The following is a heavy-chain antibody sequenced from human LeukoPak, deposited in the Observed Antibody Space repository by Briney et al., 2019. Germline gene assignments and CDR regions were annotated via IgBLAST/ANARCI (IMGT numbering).Heavy chain of an antibody. D-gene: IGHD3-22*01. Sequence: PSETLSLTCTVSGGSFSGYYWNWIRQPPGKGLEWIGEINHSGSTNYNPSLKSRVTISVDTSKNQFSLKLSSVTAADTAVYYCASTYYDSSGYYYFDYWGQGTLVTVSS. CDR1: GGSFSGYY. J-gene: IGHJ4*02. CDR3: ASTYYDSSGYYYFDY. V-gene: IGHV4-34*01. CDR2: INHSGST.